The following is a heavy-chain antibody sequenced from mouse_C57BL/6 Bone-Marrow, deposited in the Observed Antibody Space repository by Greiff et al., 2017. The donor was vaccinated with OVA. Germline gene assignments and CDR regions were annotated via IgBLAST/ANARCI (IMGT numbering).Heavy chain of an antibody. CDR3: ARESDYDWYLDV. Sequence: VQVVESGPELVKPGASVKISCKASGYAFSSSWMNWVKQRPGKGLEWIGRIYPGDGDTNYNGKFKGKATLTADKSSSTAYMQLSSLTSEDSAVYFCARESDYDWYLDVWGRGTTVTVSS. J-gene: IGHJ1*03. V-gene: IGHV1-82*01. CDR2: IYPGDGDT. D-gene: IGHD2-4*01. CDR1: GYAFSSSW.